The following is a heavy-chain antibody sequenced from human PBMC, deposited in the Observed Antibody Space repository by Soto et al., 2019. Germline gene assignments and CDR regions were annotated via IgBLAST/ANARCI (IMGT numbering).Heavy chain of an antibody. V-gene: IGHV4-59*01. D-gene: IGHD6-19*01. CDR1: GGSISSFY. J-gene: IGHJ4*02. CDR2: IYKSGST. Sequence: SETLSLTCTVSGGSISSFYWSWLRQPPGKGLEWIGYIYKSGSTNYNPSLKSRVTISIDTSKNHFSLKLTSVTAADTALYYCARENSSGWSSPRFDNWGQGILVTVS. CDR3: ARENSSGWSSPRFDN.